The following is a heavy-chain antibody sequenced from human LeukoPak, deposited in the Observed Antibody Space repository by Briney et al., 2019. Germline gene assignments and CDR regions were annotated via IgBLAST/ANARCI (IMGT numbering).Heavy chain of an antibody. D-gene: IGHD5-24*01. J-gene: IGHJ4*02. CDR2: IKQDGSET. Sequence: GGSLRLSCAASGFTFSTYWMSWVRQAPGKGLEWVANIKQDGSETYYADSVKGRFTIFRDNAKNSLYLQMDSLRVEDTAVYYCANGDGFDYWGQGTLVIVSS. CDR1: GFTFSTYW. CDR3: ANGDGFDY. V-gene: IGHV3-7*01.